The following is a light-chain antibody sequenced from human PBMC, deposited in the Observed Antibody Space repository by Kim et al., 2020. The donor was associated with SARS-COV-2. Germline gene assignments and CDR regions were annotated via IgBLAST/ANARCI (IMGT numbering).Light chain of an antibody. V-gene: IGKV1-27*01. CDR2: GAS. Sequence: SVGDRGTIHCQASQGITIRLAWYQEKAGEVPKLLFYGASSLESGVPCRFSGSGSGTEFSLSSTSLQPEDVATYYCQNYDKLPEISFGGGTKVDVK. CDR1: QGITIR. CDR3: QNYDKLPEIS. J-gene: IGKJ4*01.